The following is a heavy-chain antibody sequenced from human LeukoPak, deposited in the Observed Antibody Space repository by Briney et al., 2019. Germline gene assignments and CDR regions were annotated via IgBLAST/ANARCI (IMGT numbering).Heavy chain of an antibody. J-gene: IGHJ3*02. D-gene: IGHD5-12*01. Sequence: GGSLRLSCAASGFTFSDYYMSWIRQAPGKGLEWVSYISSSGSTIYYADSVKGRFTISRDNAKDSLYLQMNRLRAEDTAVYYCARAHIVATIWGAFDIWGQGTMVTVSS. V-gene: IGHV3-11*01. CDR1: GFTFSDYY. CDR3: ARAHIVATIWGAFDI. CDR2: ISSSGSTI.